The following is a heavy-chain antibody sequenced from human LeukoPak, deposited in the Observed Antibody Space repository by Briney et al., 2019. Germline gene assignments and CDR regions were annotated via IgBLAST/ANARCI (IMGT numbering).Heavy chain of an antibody. V-gene: IGHV4-61*05. D-gene: IGHD3-22*01. J-gene: IGHJ4*02. CDR2: IYYSGST. CDR1: GGSISSSSYY. Sequence: SETLSLTCTVSGGSISSSSYYWSWIRQPPGKGLEWIGYIYYSGSTNYNPSLKSRLTISVDTSKNQFSLKLSSVTAADTAVYYCARRASTRIVFDYWGQGTLVTVSS. CDR3: ARRASTRIVFDY.